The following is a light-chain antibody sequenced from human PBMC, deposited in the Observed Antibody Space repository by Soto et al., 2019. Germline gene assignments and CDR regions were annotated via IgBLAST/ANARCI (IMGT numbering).Light chain of an antibody. V-gene: IGKV1-39*01. Sequence: DIQMTQSPSSLYASVGHTVTITCRASQDIRNDLGWYQQKPGKAPKRLIYAAYSLQSGVTSRFSGSGSGTDFTLTISSLQPEDFATYYCQQSYSTPRTFGQGTKVEIK. J-gene: IGKJ1*01. CDR3: QQSYSTPRT. CDR2: AAY. CDR1: QDIRND.